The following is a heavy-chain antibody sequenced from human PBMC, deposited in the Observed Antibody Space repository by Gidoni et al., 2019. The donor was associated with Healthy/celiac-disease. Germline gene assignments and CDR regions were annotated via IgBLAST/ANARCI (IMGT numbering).Heavy chain of an antibody. J-gene: IGHJ5*02. D-gene: IGHD5-12*01. CDR1: GFTYSSYA. Sequence: VQPLESGGGLVQPGGSLRLSCSASGFTYSSYAMSWVRQAPGKGLEWVSAISGSGGSTYYADSVKGRFTSSRDNSKNTLYLQMNSVRAEDTAVYYCAKDLSDIRSRDGYNSWGQGTLVTVSS. V-gene: IGHV3-23*01. CDR2: ISGSGGST. CDR3: AKDLSDIRSRDGYNS.